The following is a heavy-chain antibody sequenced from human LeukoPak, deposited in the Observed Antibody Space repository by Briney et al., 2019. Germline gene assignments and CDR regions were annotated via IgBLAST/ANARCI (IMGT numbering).Heavy chain of an antibody. CDR3: ANSGGQTGYSSGWYEY. V-gene: IGHV3-23*01. CDR2: ISGSGGST. J-gene: IGHJ4*02. D-gene: IGHD6-19*01. CDR1: GFTFSSYA. Sequence: GGSLRLSCAASGFTFSSYAMSWVRQAPGKGLEWVSAISGSGGSTYYAASVKGRFTISRDNSKNTLYLQMNSLRAEDTAVYYCANSGGQTGYSSGWYEYWGQGTLVTVSS.